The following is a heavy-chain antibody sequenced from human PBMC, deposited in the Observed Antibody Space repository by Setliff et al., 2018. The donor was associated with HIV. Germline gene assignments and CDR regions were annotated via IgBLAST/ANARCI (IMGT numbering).Heavy chain of an antibody. V-gene: IGHV3-23*01. D-gene: IGHD3-3*01. CDR2: ISDSGRSI. CDR1: GGSGFTFSDVW. CDR3: AKDGSDNFWSGYYVVARRGMDV. J-gene: IGHJ6*02. Sequence: PGGSLRLSCVVSGGSGFTFSDVWMSWVRQAPGKGLEWVSGISDSGRSIHYTASVKGRFTISRDNSKNTLYLQMNSLRDEDTAVYFCAKDGSDNFWSGYYVVARRGMDVWGQGTTVTVSS.